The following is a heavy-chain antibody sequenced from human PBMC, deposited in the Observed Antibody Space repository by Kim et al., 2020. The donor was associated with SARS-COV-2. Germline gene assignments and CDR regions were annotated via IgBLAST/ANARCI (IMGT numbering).Heavy chain of an antibody. CDR2: IYYSGST. CDR1: GGSISSGGYY. J-gene: IGHJ6*04. CDR3: ARVSIPWGIDYGMDV. D-gene: IGHD3-16*01. Sequence: SETLSLTCTVSGGSISSGGYYWSWIRQHPGKGLEWIGYIYYSGSTYYNPSLKSRVTISVDTSKNQFSLKLSSVTAADTAVCYCARVSIPWGIDYGMDVWGKGTTVTVSS. V-gene: IGHV4-31*03.